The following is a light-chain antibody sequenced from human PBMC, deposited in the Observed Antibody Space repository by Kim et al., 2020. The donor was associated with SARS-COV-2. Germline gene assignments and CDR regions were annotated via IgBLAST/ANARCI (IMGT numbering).Light chain of an antibody. V-gene: IGKV3-15*01. Sequence: EIVMTQSPATLPVSPGERATLSCRASQSISSNLAWYQQKPGQPPRLLVYGASTRATGIPARFSGSGSGTEFTLTISSLQSEDFAVYYCQQYNNWPPCTFGGGTKLEI. CDR1: QSISSN. CDR2: GAS. CDR3: QQYNNWPPCT. J-gene: IGKJ4*01.